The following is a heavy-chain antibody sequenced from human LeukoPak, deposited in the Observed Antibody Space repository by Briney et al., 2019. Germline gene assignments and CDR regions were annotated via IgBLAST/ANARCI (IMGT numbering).Heavy chain of an antibody. CDR3: AELGITMIGGV. Sequence: GGSLRLSCTTSGFIFSNYGMHWVRQAPGKGLVWVSRVNGDGSTTTYADSVKGRFTISRDNAKNSLYLQMNSLRAEDTAVYYCAELGITMIGGVWGKGTTVTISS. V-gene: IGHV3-74*01. CDR2: VNGDGSTT. CDR1: GFIFSNYG. D-gene: IGHD3-10*02. J-gene: IGHJ6*04.